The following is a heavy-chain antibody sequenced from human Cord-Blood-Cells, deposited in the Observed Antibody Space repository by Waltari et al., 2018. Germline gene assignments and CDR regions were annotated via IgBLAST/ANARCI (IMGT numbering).Heavy chain of an antibody. CDR1: GFTFSSYS. CDR3: ARDFSLYSSSSYFDY. Sequence: EVQLVESGGGLVQPGGSLRLSCAAYGFTFSSYSMNWVRQAPGKGLEWVSYISSSSSTIYYADSVKSRFTISRDNAKNSLYLQMNSLRDEDTAVYYCARDFSLYSSSSYFDYWGQGTLVTVSS. V-gene: IGHV3-48*02. CDR2: ISSSSSTI. D-gene: IGHD6-6*01. J-gene: IGHJ4*02.